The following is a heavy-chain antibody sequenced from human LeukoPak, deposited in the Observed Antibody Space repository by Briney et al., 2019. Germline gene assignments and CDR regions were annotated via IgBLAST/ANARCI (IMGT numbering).Heavy chain of an antibody. D-gene: IGHD6-6*01. CDR2: IYPGDSDT. Sequence: GESLKISCKGSEYGFSSYWIGWVRQMPGKGLEWMGIIYPGDSDTRYSPSFQGQVTISADKSITTAYLQWSNLKASDTAMYYCARLLNPSTSSQRFDYWGQGTLVTVSS. CDR3: ARLLNPSTSSQRFDY. V-gene: IGHV5-51*01. CDR1: EYGFSSYW. J-gene: IGHJ4*02.